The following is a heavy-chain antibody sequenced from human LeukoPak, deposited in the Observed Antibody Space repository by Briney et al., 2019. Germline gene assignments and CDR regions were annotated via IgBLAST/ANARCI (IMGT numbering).Heavy chain of an antibody. CDR3: ARDPNPYYDSSGYYPL. V-gene: IGHV3-21*01. J-gene: IGHJ4*02. D-gene: IGHD3-22*01. CDR2: ISSSSSYI. Sequence: GGSLRLSCAASGFTFSSYSMSWVRQAPGKGLEWVSSISSSSSYIYYADSVKGRFTISRDNAKNSLYLQMNSLRAEDTAVYYCARDPNPYYDSSGYYPLWGQGTLVTVSS. CDR1: GFTFSSYS.